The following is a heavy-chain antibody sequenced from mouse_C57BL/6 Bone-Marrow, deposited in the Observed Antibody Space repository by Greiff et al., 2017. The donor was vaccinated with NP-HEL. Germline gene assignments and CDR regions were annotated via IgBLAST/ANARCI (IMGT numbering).Heavy chain of an antibody. V-gene: IGHV14-4*01. CDR1: GFNIKDDY. CDR3: TTGGYGPWYFDV. J-gene: IGHJ1*03. Sequence: EVKLQESGAELVRPGASVKLSCTASGFNIKDDYMHWVKQRPEQGLEWIGWIDPENGDTEYASKFQGKATITADTSSNTAYLQRSSLTSEDTAVYYCTTGGYGPWYFDVWGTGTTVTVSS. D-gene: IGHD2-10*02. CDR2: IDPENGDT.